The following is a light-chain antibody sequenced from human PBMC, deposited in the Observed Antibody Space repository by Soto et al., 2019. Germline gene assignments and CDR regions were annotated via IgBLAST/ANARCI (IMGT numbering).Light chain of an antibody. CDR2: AAS. Sequence: DIQMTQSPSSLSASVGDSVTITCRASQNINNYLSWYQHKPGKAPKLVIYAASKLQSGVPSSSSGSRSGTEFTLTISRLYPEDFATYYCQQSYRMPQTFGQGTKLEIK. CDR1: QNINNY. V-gene: IGKV1-39*01. CDR3: QQSYRMPQT. J-gene: IGKJ2*01.